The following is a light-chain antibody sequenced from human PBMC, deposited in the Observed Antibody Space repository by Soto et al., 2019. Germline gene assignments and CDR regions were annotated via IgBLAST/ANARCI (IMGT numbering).Light chain of an antibody. Sequence: EIVLTQSPGTLSLSPGERATLSCRASQSVSSSYLAWYQQKPGQAPRLLIYGASSRATGIPDRFSGSGSGKEFTLTISRLEPEDFAVYYCQQYGSSPLTFGQGTKLEIK. V-gene: IGKV3-20*01. CDR1: QSVSSSY. CDR2: GAS. J-gene: IGKJ2*01. CDR3: QQYGSSPLT.